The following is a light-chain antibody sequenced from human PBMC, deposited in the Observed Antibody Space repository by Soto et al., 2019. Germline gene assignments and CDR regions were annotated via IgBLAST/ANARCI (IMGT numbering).Light chain of an antibody. V-gene: IGKV3-15*01. CDR3: QQGHNWPLT. CDR1: QRISCE. Sequence: EIVMTQSPATLSVSPGESATLSCRASQRISCELAWYQQKPGQPPRLLIYGASTRATGVPARFNGSGSGSDFTLTISGLQSEDFSVYYCQQGHNWPLTFGQGTRLEI. J-gene: IGKJ2*01. CDR2: GAS.